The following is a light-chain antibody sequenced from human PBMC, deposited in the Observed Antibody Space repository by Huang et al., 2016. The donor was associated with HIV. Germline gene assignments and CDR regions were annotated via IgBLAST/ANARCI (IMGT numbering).Light chain of an antibody. CDR2: AAS. CDR1: QSISGY. CDR3: QQSYSSSWT. J-gene: IGKJ1*01. V-gene: IGKV1-39*01. Sequence: DIQMTQSPSSLSASVGDRVTITCRASQSISGYLNWYQQKPGKAPKLLIYAASSLQSGVPSRFSGSGSGTDFTLTISSLQPEEFATYYCQQSYSSSWTFGQGTKVEIK.